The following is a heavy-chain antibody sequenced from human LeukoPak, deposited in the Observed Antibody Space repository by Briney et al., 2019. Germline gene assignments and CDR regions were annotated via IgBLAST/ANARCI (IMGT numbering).Heavy chain of an antibody. CDR2: IYTSGST. V-gene: IGHV4-61*02. J-gene: IGHJ5*02. D-gene: IGHD3-10*01. Sequence: SETLSFTCTVSGGSISSVRYYWSWIRQPAGRGLEWIGRIYTSGSTNYNPSLKSRVTISVDTPKNQSSVKLSSVTAADTAVFYCARGPTTMVRGVIGFDPWGQGTLVTVSS. CDR3: ARGPTTMVRGVIGFDP. CDR1: GGSISSVRYY.